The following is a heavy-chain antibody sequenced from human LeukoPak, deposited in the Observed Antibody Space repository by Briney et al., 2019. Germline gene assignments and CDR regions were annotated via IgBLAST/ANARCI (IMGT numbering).Heavy chain of an antibody. CDR2: IYPGDSDT. V-gene: IGHV5-51*01. D-gene: IGHD3-22*01. CDR3: ARHGPDYYDSSGYYVPNYYYYMDV. J-gene: IGHJ6*03. CDR1: GYSFTTYW. Sequence: GESLKISCKGSGYSFTTYWIGWVRQMPGKGLEWMGMIYPGDSDTRYSPSFQGHVTISADKSISTAYLQWSSLKASDTAMYYCARHGPDYYDSSGYYVPNYYYYMDVWGKGTTVTVSS.